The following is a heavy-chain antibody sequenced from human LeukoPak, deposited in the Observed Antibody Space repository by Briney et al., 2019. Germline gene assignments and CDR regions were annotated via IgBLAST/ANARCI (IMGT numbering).Heavy chain of an antibody. J-gene: IGHJ4*02. CDR1: GGSISSYY. CDR3: ARVQIGGGSYALGRLHFDY. CDR2: IYTSGST. Sequence: PSETLSLTCTVSGGSISSYYWSWIRQPAGKGLEWIGRIYTSGSTNYNPSLKSRVTISVDTSKNQFSLKLSSVTAADTAVYYCARVQIGGGSYALGRLHFDYWGQGTLVTVSS. D-gene: IGHD1-26*01. V-gene: IGHV4-4*07.